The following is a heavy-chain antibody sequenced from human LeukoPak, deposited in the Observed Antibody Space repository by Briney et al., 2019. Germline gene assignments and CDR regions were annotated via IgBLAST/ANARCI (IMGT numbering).Heavy chain of an antibody. J-gene: IGHJ3*02. CDR3: ARKANYYDSSGYPVDAFDI. CDR2: IYYSGST. V-gene: IGHV4-59*01. D-gene: IGHD3-22*01. Sequence: SETLSLTCTVSGGSISSYYWSWIRQPPGKGLEWMGYIYYSGSTNYNTSLKSRVTISVDTSKNQFSLKLSSVTAAHTAVYYCARKANYYDSSGYPVDAFDIWRQRTMLTVSS. CDR1: GGSISSYY.